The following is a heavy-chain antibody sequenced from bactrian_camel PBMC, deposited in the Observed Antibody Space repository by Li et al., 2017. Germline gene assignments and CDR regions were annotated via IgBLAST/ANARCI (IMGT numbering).Heavy chain of an antibody. CDR3: TPGVY. CDR2: ISSSGSST. CDR1: GFSFSTYC. Sequence: VQLVESGGDLVQPGGSLRLSCTASGFSFSTYCFYWVRQAPGKGLEWVSLISSSGSSTLYADSVKGRFTISRDNAKKTLYVHMSSLKPEDTAKYYCTPGVYWGQGTQVTVS. J-gene: IGHJ4*01. D-gene: IGHD5*01. V-gene: IGHV3S1*01.